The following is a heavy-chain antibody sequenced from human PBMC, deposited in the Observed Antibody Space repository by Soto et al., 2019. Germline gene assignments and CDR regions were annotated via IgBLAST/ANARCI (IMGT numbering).Heavy chain of an antibody. J-gene: IGHJ2*01. CDR3: AIYPRISRGWRFEL. Sequence: TLSLTCTVSGGSIDTSDYYWSWIRQQPGKGLEWIGYIFHSGGTYYNPSLTSRLAFSVDTSKNQFSLRLTSVTVADTAVYFCAIYPRISRGWRFELWVRGPLVTVSS. V-gene: IGHV4-31*02. D-gene: IGHD6-19*01. CDR2: IFHSGGT. CDR1: GGSIDTSDYY.